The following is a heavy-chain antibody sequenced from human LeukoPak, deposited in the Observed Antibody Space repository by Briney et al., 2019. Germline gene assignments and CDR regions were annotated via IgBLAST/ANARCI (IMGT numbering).Heavy chain of an antibody. CDR2: ISHDGSNK. D-gene: IGHD2-2*01. CDR1: GFTFSSYG. Sequence: GGSLRLSCAASGFTFSSYGMHWVRQAPGKGLEWVAVISHDGSNKYYADSVKGRFTISRDNSKNTLYLQMNSLRAEDTAVYYCASLIVVVPAAMPYNWFDPWGQGTLVTVSS. CDR3: ASLIVVVPAAMPYNWFDP. J-gene: IGHJ5*02. V-gene: IGHV3-30*03.